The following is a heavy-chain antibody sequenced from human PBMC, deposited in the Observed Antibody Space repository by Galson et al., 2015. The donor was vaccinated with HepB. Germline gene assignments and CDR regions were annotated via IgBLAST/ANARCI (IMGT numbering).Heavy chain of an antibody. J-gene: IGHJ5*02. Sequence: SETLSLTCTLSGGSISNYYWTWTRQAPGKGLEWIGYIYYTGSTNYNPSLKSRVTISIDTSKSQFSLKLSSVTAADTAVYYCARQVHGDYDAGWFDPWGQGTLVTVSS. V-gene: IGHV4-59*08. D-gene: IGHD4-17*01. CDR1: GGSISNYY. CDR2: IYYTGST. CDR3: ARQVHGDYDAGWFDP.